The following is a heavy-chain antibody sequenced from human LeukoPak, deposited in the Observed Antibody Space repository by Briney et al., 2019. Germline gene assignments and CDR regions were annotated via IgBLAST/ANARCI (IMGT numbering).Heavy chain of an antibody. V-gene: IGHV3-7*01. CDR1: GFTFSTSW. Sequence: GGSLRLSCAASGFTFSTSWMTWVRQAPGKGLEFVANTKHDGSEKYYVDSVQGRFTISRDNAKNSLYLQMNSLRAEDTAVYYCARFTNYYYYMDVWGKGTTVTISS. J-gene: IGHJ6*03. CDR2: TKHDGSEK. CDR3: ARFTNYYYYMDV.